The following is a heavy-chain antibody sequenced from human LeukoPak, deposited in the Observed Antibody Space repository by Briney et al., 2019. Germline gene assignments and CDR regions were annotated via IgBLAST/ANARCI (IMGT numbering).Heavy chain of an antibody. J-gene: IGHJ3*02. D-gene: IGHD3-22*01. V-gene: IGHV3-9*01. CDR1: GFTFDDYA. Sequence: PGRSLRLSCAASGFTFDDYAMHWVRQAPGKGLEGVAGISWNSGSIGYADSVKGRFTISRDNAKNSLYLQMNSLRAEDTALYYCAKDDSSGYVYFAGAFDIWGQGTMVTVSS. CDR2: ISWNSGSI. CDR3: AKDDSSGYVYFAGAFDI.